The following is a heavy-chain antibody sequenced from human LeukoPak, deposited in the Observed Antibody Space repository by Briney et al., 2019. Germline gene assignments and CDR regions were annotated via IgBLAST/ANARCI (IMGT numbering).Heavy chain of an antibody. CDR3: ANSPSAGTSYYFDY. CDR2: IIPILGIA. V-gene: IGHV1-69*04. J-gene: IGHJ4*02. CDR1: GGTFSSYA. D-gene: IGHD6-6*01. Sequence: SVKVSCKASGGTFSSYAISWVRQAPGQGLEWMGRIIPILGIANYAQKFQGRVTITADKSTSTAYMELSSLRSEDTAVYYCANSPSAGTSYYFDYWGQGTLVTVPS.